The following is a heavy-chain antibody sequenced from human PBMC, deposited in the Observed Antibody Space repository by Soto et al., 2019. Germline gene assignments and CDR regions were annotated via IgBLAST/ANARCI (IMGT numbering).Heavy chain of an antibody. V-gene: IGHV1-69*01. CDR2: IIPVFQTA. CDR3: ARGGSGYTWFNEF. D-gene: IGHD3-22*01. J-gene: IGHJ4*02. CDR1: GGLFSSYP. Sequence: QEQLVQSGAEVKKPGSSVKVSCKASGGLFSSYPISWVRQVPGQGLEWRGGIIPVFQTAYTTQRFQSRVTITADESTNKAYMELSSLRSEDTAIYYCARGGSGYTWFNEFWGQGTLVTVSS.